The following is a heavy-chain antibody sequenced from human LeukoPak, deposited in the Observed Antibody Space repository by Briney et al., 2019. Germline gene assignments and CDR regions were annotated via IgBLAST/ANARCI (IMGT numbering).Heavy chain of an antibody. CDR3: AIAERRSPIDY. D-gene: IGHD1-26*01. CDR2: IKQDGSEK. V-gene: IGHV3-7*01. Sequence: GGSLRLSCAASGFTFSSYWMSWVRQAPGKGLEWVANIKQDGSEKYYVDSVKGRFTVSRDDAKNSLYLQMNSLRAEDTAVYYCAIAERRSPIDYWGQGTLVTVSS. J-gene: IGHJ4*02. CDR1: GFTFSSYW.